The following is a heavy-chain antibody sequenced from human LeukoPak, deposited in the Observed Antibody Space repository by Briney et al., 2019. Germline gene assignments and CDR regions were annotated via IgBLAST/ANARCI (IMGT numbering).Heavy chain of an antibody. J-gene: IGHJ4*02. V-gene: IGHV5-51*01. Sequence: TGESLKISCKGSGYIFSTYWIGWVRQMPGKGLEWMGIIYPGDSDTRYSPSFQGQVTISADKSISTASLHWSSLKASDTAMYYCARPGYCSTTSCSAIDYWGQGTLVTVSS. CDR1: GYIFSTYW. CDR3: ARPGYCSTTSCSAIDY. CDR2: IYPGDSDT. D-gene: IGHD2-2*01.